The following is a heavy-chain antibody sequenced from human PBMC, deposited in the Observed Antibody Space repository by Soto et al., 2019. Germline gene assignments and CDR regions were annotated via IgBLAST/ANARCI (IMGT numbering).Heavy chain of an antibody. D-gene: IGHD3-10*01. CDR3: AKGVLSFHYGMEV. CDR2: SSTAGRTS. V-gene: IGHV3-NL1*01. J-gene: IGHJ6*02. Sequence: QVQLVESGGGVVQPGRSLRLSCAASEFPFSVYGFHWVRQAPSKGLEWVSSISSTAGRTSSYADSVKGRFAISRDFSDNTVYLQMNNLRVDDTAVYFCAKGVLSFHYGMEVWGQGTTVTVSS. CDR1: EFPFSVYG.